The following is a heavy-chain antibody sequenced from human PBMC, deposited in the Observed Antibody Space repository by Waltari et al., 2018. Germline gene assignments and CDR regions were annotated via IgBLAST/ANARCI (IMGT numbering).Heavy chain of an antibody. V-gene: IGHV3-23*03. J-gene: IGHJ4*02. D-gene: IGHD4-4*01. CDR1: GFSFSTYA. Sequence: EVQLLESGGGLVQPGGSLRLSCTVSGFSFSTYAMAWVRQVPGKGLEWVARIGGGGNGALYADSVKGRFTISRDNFKNTLSLQMNSLRVEDTAIYYCAKRLRDYSDNNLFDSWGQGTLVTVSS. CDR2: IGGGGNGA. CDR3: AKRLRDYSDNNLFDS.